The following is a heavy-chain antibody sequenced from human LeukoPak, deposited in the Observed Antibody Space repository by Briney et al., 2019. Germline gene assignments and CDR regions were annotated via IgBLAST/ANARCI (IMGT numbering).Heavy chain of an antibody. CDR1: GFTFGDYA. V-gene: IGHV3-9*01. CDR3: AKDISVGQAGTVYYYYYGMDV. CDR2: ISWNSGSI. D-gene: IGHD6-13*01. J-gene: IGHJ6*02. Sequence: GRSLRLSCAASGFTFGDYAMHWVRQAPGKGLEWVSGISWNSGSIGYADSVKGRFTISRDNAKNSLYLQMNSLRAEDTALYYCAKDISVGQAGTVYYYYYGMDVWGQGTTVTVSS.